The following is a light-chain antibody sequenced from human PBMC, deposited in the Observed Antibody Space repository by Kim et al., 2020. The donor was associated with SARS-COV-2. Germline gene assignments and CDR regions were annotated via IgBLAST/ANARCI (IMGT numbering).Light chain of an antibody. CDR2: GPS. J-gene: IGKJ1*01. Sequence: EIVLTQSPGTLSLSPGERATLSCRASQSVSSSSLAWYQQKPGQAPRLLIYGPSSRATGIPDRFSGSGSGTDFTLTISRLEPEGFAVYYCQQYGSSPRTFGQGTKVDIK. V-gene: IGKV3-20*01. CDR1: QSVSSSS. CDR3: QQYGSSPRT.